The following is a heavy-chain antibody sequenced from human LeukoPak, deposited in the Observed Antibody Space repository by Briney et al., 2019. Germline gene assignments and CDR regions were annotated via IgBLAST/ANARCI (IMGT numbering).Heavy chain of an antibody. CDR2: IDNDGDST. CDR3: ARADCSSSSCYTVAY. CDR1: GFTFNSYA. D-gene: IGHD2-2*02. Sequence: GGSLRLSCAASGFTFNSYAMQWVRQAPGKGLEFVSVIDNDGDSTYYADSVKGRFIISRDNSKNTLYLQMGSLRADDMAVYYCARADCSSSSCYTVAYWGQGTLVTVSS. V-gene: IGHV3-64*02. J-gene: IGHJ4*02.